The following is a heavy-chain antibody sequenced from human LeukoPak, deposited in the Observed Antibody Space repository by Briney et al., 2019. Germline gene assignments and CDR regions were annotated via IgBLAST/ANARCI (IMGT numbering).Heavy chain of an antibody. D-gene: IGHD6-13*01. CDR2: IYYSGST. CDR3: AREGGIAAASNALDY. CDR1: GGSISSYY. Sequence: SETLSLTCTVSGGSISSYYWSWIRQPPGKGLEWIGYIYYSGSTNYNPSLKSRVTISVDTSKNQFSLKLSSVTAADTAVYYCAREGGIAAASNALDYWGQGTLVTVSS. J-gene: IGHJ4*02. V-gene: IGHV4-59*12.